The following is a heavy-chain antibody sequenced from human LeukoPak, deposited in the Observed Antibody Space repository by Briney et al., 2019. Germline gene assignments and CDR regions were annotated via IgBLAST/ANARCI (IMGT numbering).Heavy chain of an antibody. V-gene: IGHV4-4*07. D-gene: IGHD5-24*01. J-gene: IGHJ3*02. CDR1: GGPMSSLH. Sequence: SDTLPLMCTVSGGPMSSLHWRWIRQPAGKRLEWIGRIYTRGGTVYNLSLKSRVTISRDKSKTLFSLRLSSVTAADTGVFLCARDLIVRDGSNHDAFDIGGKEKRVRVSP. CDR2: IYTRGGT. CDR3: ARDLIVRDGSNHDAFDI.